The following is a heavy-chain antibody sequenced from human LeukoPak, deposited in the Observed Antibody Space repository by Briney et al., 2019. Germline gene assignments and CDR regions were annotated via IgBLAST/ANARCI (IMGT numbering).Heavy chain of an antibody. CDR3: AKGQSGYTYGYFH. J-gene: IGHJ4*02. Sequence: PGGSLRLSCAASGFTFSSDAMSWVRQASGKGLEWVSAISGSGVSTYYAHSVKGRFTISRDNSKNTLYLQMNSLRAEDTAVYYCAKGQSGYTYGYFHWGQGTLVTVSS. CDR1: GFTFSSDA. V-gene: IGHV3-23*01. D-gene: IGHD5-18*01. CDR2: ISGSGVST.